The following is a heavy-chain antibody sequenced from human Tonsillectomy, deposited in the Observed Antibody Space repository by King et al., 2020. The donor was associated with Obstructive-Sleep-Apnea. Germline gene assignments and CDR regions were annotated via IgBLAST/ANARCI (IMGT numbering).Heavy chain of an antibody. V-gene: IGHV5-10-1*03. CDR3: AKEYSSSWSDDY. D-gene: IGHD6-13*01. Sequence: QLVQSGAEVKKPGESLRISCQGSGYSFSSYYITWVRQMPGKGLEWMGRIDPSDSDTNYSPSFQGHVTISVDKSINTAYLQCSSLKASDTAMYYCAKEYSSSWSDDYWGQGTLVTVSS. J-gene: IGHJ4*02. CDR1: GYSFSSYY. CDR2: IDPSDSDT.